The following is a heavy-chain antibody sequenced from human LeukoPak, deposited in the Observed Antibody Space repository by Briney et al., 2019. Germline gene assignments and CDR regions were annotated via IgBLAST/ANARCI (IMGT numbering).Heavy chain of an antibody. CDR2: IIPILGIA. V-gene: IGHV1-69*04. Sequence: ASVKVSCKASGGTFSSYAISWVRQAPGQGLEWMGRIIPILGIANYAQKFQGRVTITEDKSTSTAYMELSSLRSEDTAVYYCARDWSVPYYYDSSGYDGLGYWGQGTLVTVSS. CDR3: ARDWSVPYYYDSSGYDGLGY. J-gene: IGHJ4*02. D-gene: IGHD3-22*01. CDR1: GGTFSSYA.